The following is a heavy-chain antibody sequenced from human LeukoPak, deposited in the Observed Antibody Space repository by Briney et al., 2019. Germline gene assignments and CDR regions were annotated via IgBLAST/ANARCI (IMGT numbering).Heavy chain of an antibody. V-gene: IGHV3-21*01. D-gene: IGHD3-10*01. CDR1: GFTFSSYS. CDR3: ARKDYYGSGSYDAFDI. Sequence: GGSLRLSCAASGFTFSSYSMNWVRQAPGKGLEWVSSISSSSSYIYYADSVKGRFTISRDNAKNSLYLQMNSLRAEDTAVYYCARKDYYGSGSYDAFDIWGQGTMVTVSS. J-gene: IGHJ3*02. CDR2: ISSSSSYI.